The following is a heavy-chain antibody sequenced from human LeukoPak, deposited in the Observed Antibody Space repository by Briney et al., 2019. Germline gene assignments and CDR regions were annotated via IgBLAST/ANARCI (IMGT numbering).Heavy chain of an antibody. V-gene: IGHV1-2*02. CDR2: INPNSGGT. CDR3: ARESEWELHLYH. CDR1: GYTFTGYY. D-gene: IGHD1-26*01. Sequence: ASVKVSCKASGYTFTGYYMRWVRQAPGQGLEWMGWINPNSGGTNYAQKFQGRVTMTRDTSISTAYMELSRLRSDDTAVYYCARESEWELHLYHWGQGTLVTVSS. J-gene: IGHJ5*02.